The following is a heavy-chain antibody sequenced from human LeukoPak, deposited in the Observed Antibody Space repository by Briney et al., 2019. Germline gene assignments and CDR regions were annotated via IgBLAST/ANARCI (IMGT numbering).Heavy chain of an antibody. V-gene: IGHV3-72*01. CDR1: GFTFSDHY. D-gene: IGHD2-21*02. CDR2: TRNKANSYTT. CDR3: ARAERDCGGDCYFDY. J-gene: IGHJ4*02. Sequence: PGGSLRLSCAASGFTFSDHYMDWVRQAPGKGLEWVGRTRNKANSYTTEYAASVKGRFTISRDDSRNSLYLQMNSLKTEDTAVYYCARAERDCGGDCYFDYWGQGTLVTVSS.